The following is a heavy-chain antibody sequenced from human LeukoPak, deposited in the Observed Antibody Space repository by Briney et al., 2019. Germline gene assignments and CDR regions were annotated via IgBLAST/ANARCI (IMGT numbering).Heavy chain of an antibody. Sequence: GGSLRLSCAASGFTFSSYGMHWVRQAPGKGLEWVSVLYTNGNTFYADSVKGRFTISRDNSKNTVYLQMNSLRAEDTAVYYCARWPDYYDTSKCYYGMDVWGRGTTVTVSS. CDR2: LYTNGNT. CDR1: GFTFSSYG. J-gene: IGHJ6*02. V-gene: IGHV3-NL1*01. CDR3: ARWPDYYDTSKCYYGMDV. D-gene: IGHD3-22*01.